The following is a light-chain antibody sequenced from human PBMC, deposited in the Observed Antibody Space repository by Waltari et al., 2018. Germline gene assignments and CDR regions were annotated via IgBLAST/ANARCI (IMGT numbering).Light chain of an antibody. CDR1: QGVRRN. CDR3: QQYDEWPPRYT. CDR2: GAS. Sequence: DTVLTQSPATLSVSPGDGATLSCRASQGVRRNLAWYQQRPAQAPRLLIFGASTRAPGVAARFIGSGSGTVFTLTITGLQSEDSAIYFCQQYDEWPPRYTFGQGTTLEIK. J-gene: IGKJ2*01. V-gene: IGKV3-15*01.